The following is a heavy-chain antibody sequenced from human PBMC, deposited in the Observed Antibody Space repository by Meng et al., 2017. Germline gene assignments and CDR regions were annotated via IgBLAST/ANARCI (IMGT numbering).Heavy chain of an antibody. J-gene: IGHJ4*02. CDR3: ARIIAAAGPLFDY. Sequence: SETLSLTCTVSGGSISSSSYYWGWIRQPPGKGLEWIGSIYYSGSTYYNPSLKSRVTISVDTSKNQFSLKLSSVTAADTAVYYCARIIAAAGPLFDYWGRGTLVTVSS. CDR1: GGSISSSSYY. V-gene: IGHV4-39*07. CDR2: IYYSGST. D-gene: IGHD6-13*01.